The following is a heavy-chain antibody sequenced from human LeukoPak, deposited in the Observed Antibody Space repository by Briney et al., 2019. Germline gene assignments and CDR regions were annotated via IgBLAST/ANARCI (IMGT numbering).Heavy chain of an antibody. CDR3: AVPAATNHNNAFDI. V-gene: IGHV4-34*01. CDR2: INHSGST. D-gene: IGHD2-2*01. J-gene: IGHJ3*02. Sequence: SETLSLTCAVYGGSFSGYYWSWIRQPPGKWLEWIGEINHSGSTNYNPSLKSRVTISVDTSKNQFSLKLSSVTAADTAVYYCAVPAATNHNNAFDIWGQGTMVTVSS. CDR1: GGSFSGYY.